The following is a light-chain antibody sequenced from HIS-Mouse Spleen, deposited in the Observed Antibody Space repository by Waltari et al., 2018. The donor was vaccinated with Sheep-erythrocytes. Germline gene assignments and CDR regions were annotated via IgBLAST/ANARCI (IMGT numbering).Light chain of an antibody. Sequence: SYELTQPPSVSVSPGQTASITCSGDKLGAKYACWYQQKPGQSPVLVIYQDSKRAPGFPERFSGSNSGNTATLTISGTQAMDEADYYCQAWDSSTAWVFGGGTKLTVL. J-gene: IGLJ2*01. CDR3: QAWDSSTAWV. CDR2: QDS. CDR1: KLGAKY. V-gene: IGLV3-1*01.